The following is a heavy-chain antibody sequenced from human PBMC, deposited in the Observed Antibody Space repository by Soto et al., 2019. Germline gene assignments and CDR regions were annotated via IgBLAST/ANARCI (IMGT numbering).Heavy chain of an antibody. J-gene: IGHJ4*02. Sequence: QVQLVESGGGVVQPGRSLRLSCAASGFTFSSYGMHWVRQAPGKGLEWVAVISYDGSNKYYADSVKGRFTISRDNSKNTLYLQMNSLRAEDTAVYYCAHDFTEAWFGPLFFDYWGQGTLVTVSS. CDR1: GFTFSSYG. CDR2: ISYDGSNK. CDR3: AHDFTEAWFGPLFFDY. D-gene: IGHD3-10*01. V-gene: IGHV3-30*03.